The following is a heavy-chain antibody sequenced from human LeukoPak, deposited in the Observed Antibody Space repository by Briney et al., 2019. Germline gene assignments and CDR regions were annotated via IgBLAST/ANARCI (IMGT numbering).Heavy chain of an antibody. CDR1: GYTFTSYY. CDR3: TSEVVYYDSSAIEEY. V-gene: IGHV1-46*01. CDR2: INPSGGST. Sequence: ASVKVSCKASGYTFTSYYMHWVRQAPGQGLEWMGIINPSGGSTSYAQKFQGRVTMTRDTSTSTVYMELSSLRSEDTAVYYCTSEVVYYDSSAIEEYWGQGTLVTVSS. D-gene: IGHD3-22*01. J-gene: IGHJ4*02.